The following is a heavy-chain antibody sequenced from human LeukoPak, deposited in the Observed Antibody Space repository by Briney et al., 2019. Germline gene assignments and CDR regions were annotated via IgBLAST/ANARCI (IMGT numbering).Heavy chain of an antibody. J-gene: IGHJ4*02. Sequence: SETLSLTCTVSGYSISSGYYWGWIRQPPGKGLEWIGSIYHSGSTYYNPSLKSRVTISVDTSKNQFSLKLSSVTAADTAVYYCAREGELRYSDYWGQRTLVTVSS. CDR3: AREGELRYSDY. V-gene: IGHV4-38-2*02. CDR2: IYHSGST. D-gene: IGHD3-9*01. CDR1: GYSISSGYY.